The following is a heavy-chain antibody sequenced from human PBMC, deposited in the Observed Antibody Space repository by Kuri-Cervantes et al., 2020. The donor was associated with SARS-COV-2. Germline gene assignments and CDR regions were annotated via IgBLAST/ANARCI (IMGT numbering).Heavy chain of an antibody. CDR2: VHHTGTT. D-gene: IGHD6-19*01. J-gene: IGHJ2*01. CDR1: GGSINPYY. V-gene: IGHV4-59*01. CDR3: ARGEYSSGWVYWYLDL. Sequence: SETLSLTCTVSGGSINPYYWNWLRLTPGKALEWIGYVHHTGTTNYSPSLKSRLTISLDTSKSQFSLKLTSVTAADTALYYCARGEYSSGWVYWYLDLWGRGTLVTVSS.